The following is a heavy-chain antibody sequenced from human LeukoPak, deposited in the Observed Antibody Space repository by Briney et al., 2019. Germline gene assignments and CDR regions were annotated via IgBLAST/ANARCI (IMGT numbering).Heavy chain of an antibody. CDR1: GFTFSSYS. D-gene: IGHD1/OR15-1a*01. J-gene: IGHJ4*02. Sequence: GGSLRLSCAASGFTFSSYSMNWVRPAPGKGLEWVSSISSSSSYIYYADSVKGRFTISRDNAKNSLYLQMNSLRAEDTAVYYCARDLFGTTFDYWGQGTLVTVSS. V-gene: IGHV3-21*01. CDR2: ISSSSSYI. CDR3: ARDLFGTTFDY.